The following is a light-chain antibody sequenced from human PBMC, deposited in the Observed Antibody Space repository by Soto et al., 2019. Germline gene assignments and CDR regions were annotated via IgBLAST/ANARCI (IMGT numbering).Light chain of an antibody. CDR1: QSISSY. Sequence: IQLTQSPSSLSASVGDRVTITFRASQSISSYLNWYQQKPGKAPKLLIYDASSLQSGVPSRFSGSGSGTDFTRTISSLQPEDFATYYCQQSYTTPQTFGQGTKVDI. J-gene: IGKJ1*01. V-gene: IGKV1-39*01. CDR2: DAS. CDR3: QQSYTTPQT.